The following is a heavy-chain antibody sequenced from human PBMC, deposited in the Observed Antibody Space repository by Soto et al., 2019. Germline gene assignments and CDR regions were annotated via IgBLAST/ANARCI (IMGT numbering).Heavy chain of an antibody. V-gene: IGHV4-39*01. J-gene: IGHJ4*02. CDR3: ASNGQYYFDY. CDR1: GGSISSYY. Sequence: PSETLSLTCTVSGGSISSYYWGWIRQPPGKGLEWIGSIYYSGSTYYNPSLKSRVTISVDTSKNQFSLKLSSVTAADTAVYYCASNGQYYFDYWGQGTLVTVSS. CDR2: IYYSGST.